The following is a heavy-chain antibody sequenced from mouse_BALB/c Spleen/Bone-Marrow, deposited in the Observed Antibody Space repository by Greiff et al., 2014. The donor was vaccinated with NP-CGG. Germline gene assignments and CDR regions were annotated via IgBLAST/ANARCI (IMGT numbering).Heavy chain of an antibody. Sequence: EVQLVESGGGLVKPGGSLKLSCAASGFTFSSYAMSWVRQTPEKRLEWVATISSGGSYTNYPDNVKGRFTISRDNAKNTLYLQMSSLRSEDTAMYYCARHREIQAFAYWGQGTLVTVSA. CDR2: ISSGGSYT. CDR1: GFTFSSYA. D-gene: IGHD3-3*01. J-gene: IGHJ3*01. V-gene: IGHV5-9-3*01. CDR3: ARHREIQAFAY.